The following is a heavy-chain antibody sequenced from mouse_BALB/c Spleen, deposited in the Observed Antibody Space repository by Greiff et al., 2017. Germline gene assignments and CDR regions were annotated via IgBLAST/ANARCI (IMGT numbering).Heavy chain of an antibody. V-gene: IGHV1-69*02. D-gene: IGHD1-2*01. Sequence: VQLQQPGAELVRPGASVKLSCKASGYTFTSYWINWVKQRPGQGLEWIGNIYPSDSYTNYNQKFKDKATLTVDKSSSTAYMQLSSPTSEDSAVYYCTRLLRLRNYFDYWGQGTTLTVSS. CDR1: GYTFTSYW. J-gene: IGHJ2*01. CDR2: IYPSDSYT. CDR3: TRLLRLRNYFDY.